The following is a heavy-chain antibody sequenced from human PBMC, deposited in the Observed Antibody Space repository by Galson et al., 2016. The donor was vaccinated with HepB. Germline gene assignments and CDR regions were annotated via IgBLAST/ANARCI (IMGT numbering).Heavy chain of an antibody. CDR1: NCTFRGRW. V-gene: IGHV3-74*01. Sequence: SLRLSSAASNCTFRGRWRHGVHQVPGNGLVWVSYINAHKTSATSADSVKGRFTISRDNAKNTVHLQMNSLRAEDTAIYYCTKDDSYGLDVWGQGTTVTVSS. CDR3: TKDDSYGLDV. CDR2: INAHKTSA. J-gene: IGHJ6*02.